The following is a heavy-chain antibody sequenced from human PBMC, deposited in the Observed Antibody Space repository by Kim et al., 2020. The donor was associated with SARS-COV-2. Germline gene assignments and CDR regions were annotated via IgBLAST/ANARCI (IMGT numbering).Heavy chain of an antibody. CDR3: AVEGIAAAGALDY. V-gene: IGHV1-2*02. CDR2: INPNSGGT. CDR1: GYTFTGYY. Sequence: ASVKVSCKASGYTFTGYYMHWVRQAPGQGLEWMGWINPNSGGTNYAQKFQGRVTMTRDTSISTAYMELSRLRSDDTAVYYCAVEGIAAAGALDYWGQGTLVTVSS. J-gene: IGHJ4*02. D-gene: IGHD6-13*01.